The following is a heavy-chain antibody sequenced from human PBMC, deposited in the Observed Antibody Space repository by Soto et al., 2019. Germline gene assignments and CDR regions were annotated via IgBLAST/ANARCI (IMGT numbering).Heavy chain of an antibody. D-gene: IGHD3-9*01. CDR3: ARTYYDILTGYIPGFDY. CDR1: GGSISSGGYY. CDR2: IYYSGST. Sequence: SETLSLTCTVSGGSISSGGYYWSWIRQHPGKGLEWIGYIYYSGSTYYNPSLKSRVTMSVDTSKNQFSLKLSSVTAADTAVYYCARTYYDILTGYIPGFDYWGQGTLVTVSS. V-gene: IGHV4-31*03. J-gene: IGHJ4*02.